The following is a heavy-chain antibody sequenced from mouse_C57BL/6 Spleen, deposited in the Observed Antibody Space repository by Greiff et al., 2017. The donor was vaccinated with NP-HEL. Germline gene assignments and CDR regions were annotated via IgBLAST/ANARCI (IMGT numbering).Heavy chain of an antibody. CDR3: ARADNQDY. CDR1: GYTFTDYY. D-gene: IGHD1-3*01. V-gene: IGHV1-76*01. Sequence: VQLQQSGAELVRPGASVKLSCKASGYTFTDYYINWVKQRPGQGLEWIARIYPGSGNTYYNEKFKGKATLTAEKSSSTAYMQLSSLTSEDSAVYFCARADNQDYWGQGTTLTVSS. J-gene: IGHJ2*01. CDR2: IYPGSGNT.